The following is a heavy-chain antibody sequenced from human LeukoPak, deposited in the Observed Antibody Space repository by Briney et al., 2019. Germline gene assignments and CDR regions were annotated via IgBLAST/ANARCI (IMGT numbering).Heavy chain of an antibody. CDR2: IIPIFGTA. J-gene: IGHJ6*03. Sequence: SVKVSCKASGGTFSSYAISWVRQAPGQGLEWMGGIIPIFGTANYAQKFQGRVTITADKSTSTAYMELSSLRSEDTAVYYCARGPNLLYYYYYYMDVWGKGTTVTVSS. CDR3: ARGPNLLYYYYYYMDV. V-gene: IGHV1-69*06. CDR1: GGTFSSYA.